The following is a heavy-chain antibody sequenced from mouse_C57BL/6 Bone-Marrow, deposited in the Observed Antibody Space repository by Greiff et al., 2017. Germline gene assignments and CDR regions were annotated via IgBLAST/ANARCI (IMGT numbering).Heavy chain of an antibody. V-gene: IGHV1-64*01. CDR1: GYTFTSYW. Sequence: QVQLQQPGAELVKPGASVKLSCKASGYTFTSYWMHWVKQRPGQGLEWIGMIHPNSGSTNYNEKFKSKATLTVDKSSSTAYMQLSSLTSEHSAVYYCASRIYYDYEGFAYWGQGTLVTVSA. J-gene: IGHJ3*01. CDR2: IHPNSGST. D-gene: IGHD2-4*01. CDR3: ASRIYYDYEGFAY.